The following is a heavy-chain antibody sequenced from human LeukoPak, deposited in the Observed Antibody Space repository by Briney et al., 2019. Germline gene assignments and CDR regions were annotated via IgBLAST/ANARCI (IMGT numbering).Heavy chain of an antibody. CDR3: ARDQYSSGFSYYCYYGMDV. J-gene: IGHJ6*02. CDR2: ISSSSSYI. CDR1: GFTFSSYS. V-gene: IGHV3-21*01. Sequence: GGSLRLSCAASGFTFSSYSMNWVRQAPGKGLAWVSSISSSSSYIYYADSVKGRFTISRDNAKNSLYLQMNSLRAEDTAVYYCARDQYSSGFSYYCYYGMDVWCQGTTVTVSS. D-gene: IGHD6-19*01.